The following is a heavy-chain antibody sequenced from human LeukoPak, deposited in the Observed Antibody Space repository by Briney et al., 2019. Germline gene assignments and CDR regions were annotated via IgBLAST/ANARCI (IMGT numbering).Heavy chain of an antibody. V-gene: IGHV1-18*04. D-gene: IGHD5-18*01. CDR1: GYTFTSYG. CDR2: ISAYNGNT. J-gene: IGHJ5*02. Sequence: ASVKVSCKASGYTFTSYGISWVRQAPGQGLEWMGWISAYNGNTNYAQKLQGRVTMTTDTSTSTAYMELRSLRSDDTAVYYCARKRGYTAMAEEGWFDPWGQGTLVTVSS. CDR3: ARKRGYTAMAEEGWFDP.